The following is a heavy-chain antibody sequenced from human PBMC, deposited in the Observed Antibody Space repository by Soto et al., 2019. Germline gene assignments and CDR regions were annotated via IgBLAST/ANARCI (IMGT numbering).Heavy chain of an antibody. V-gene: IGHV1-18*04. Sequence: QVHLVQSGAEVKEPGASVKVSCKASGYTFRNYAITWVRQAPGQGLEWMGWINTYKGDTNYAHKFQGRVTMTTDTSTSNAYMELRSLRSDDTAIYYCARDAAFWSGRNLNWFDSWGQGTLVTVSS. J-gene: IGHJ5*01. CDR1: GYTFRNYA. D-gene: IGHD3-3*01. CDR3: ARDAAFWSGRNLNWFDS. CDR2: INTYKGDT.